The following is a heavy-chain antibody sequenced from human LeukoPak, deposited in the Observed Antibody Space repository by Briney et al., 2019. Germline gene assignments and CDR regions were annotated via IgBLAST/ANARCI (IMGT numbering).Heavy chain of an antibody. D-gene: IGHD1-26*01. CDR1: GFSFSTYG. J-gene: IGHJ4*02. Sequence: QAGGSLRLSCAASGFSFSTYGMHWVRQAPGKGLEWVAFIRYDGSQNHLTDSVKGRFTVSRDDSRSTLYLQMDSLTVEDTAVYYCVKAVVGRISNFDFWGQGTLVTVSS. CDR2: IRYDGSQN. V-gene: IGHV3-30*02. CDR3: VKAVVGRISNFDF.